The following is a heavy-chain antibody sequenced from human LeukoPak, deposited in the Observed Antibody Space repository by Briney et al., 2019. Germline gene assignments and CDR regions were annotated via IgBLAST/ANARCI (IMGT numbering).Heavy chain of an antibody. V-gene: IGHV4-34*01. D-gene: IGHD5-18*01. J-gene: IGHJ4*02. CDR1: GGSFSGYY. CDR3: ASLSWGDSYGSFIVDY. CDR2: INHSGST. Sequence: SETLSLTCAVYGGSFSGYYWSWIRQPPGKGLEWIGEINHSGSTNYNPSLKSRVTISVDTSKNQFSLKLSSVTAADTAVYYCASLSWGDSYGSFIVDYWGQGTLVTVSS.